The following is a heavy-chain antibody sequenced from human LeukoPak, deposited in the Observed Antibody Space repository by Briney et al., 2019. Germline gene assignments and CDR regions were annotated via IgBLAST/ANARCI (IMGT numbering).Heavy chain of an antibody. Sequence: PGGSLRLSCAASAFTFNTYAMSWVRQAPGKGLEWVSGISGSGTGTYYADSVKGRFTISRDNSKSTLYLQMNSLRAEDTAVYYCAKGQGGDFWSGSAYFDWGQGSLVTVSS. D-gene: IGHD3-3*01. CDR3: AKGQGGDFWSGSAYFD. J-gene: IGHJ4*02. CDR2: ISGSGTGT. CDR1: AFTFNTYA. V-gene: IGHV3-23*01.